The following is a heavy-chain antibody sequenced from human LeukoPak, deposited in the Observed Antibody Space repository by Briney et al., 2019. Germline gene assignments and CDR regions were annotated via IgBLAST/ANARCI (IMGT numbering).Heavy chain of an antibody. V-gene: IGHV3-30*02. CDR2: IRYNGNDK. CDR3: AKTRSSGSYIDY. D-gene: IGHD3-10*01. CDR1: GFKFSDFG. Sequence: QPGGSLRLSCTASGFKFSDFGMHWVRQAPGEGLGWVAFIRYNGNDKYYADSVKGRFTISRDNSKNTLYMEMKSLSVEDTAVYYCAKTRSSGSYIDYWGQGTLVSVSS. J-gene: IGHJ4*02.